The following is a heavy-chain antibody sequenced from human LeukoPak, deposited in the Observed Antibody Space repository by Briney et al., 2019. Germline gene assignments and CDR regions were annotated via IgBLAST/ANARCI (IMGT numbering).Heavy chain of an antibody. CDR1: GFTVSSNY. CDR3: ARVEYSSSWFPAYYYYYYGMDV. CDR2: IKQDGSEK. Sequence: GGSLRLSCAASGFTVSSNYMSWVRQAPGKGLEWVANIKQDGSEKYYVDSVKGRFTISRDNAKNSLYLQMNSLRAEDTAVYYCARVEYSSSWFPAYYYYYYGMDVWGQGTTVTVSS. J-gene: IGHJ6*02. V-gene: IGHV3-7*03. D-gene: IGHD6-13*01.